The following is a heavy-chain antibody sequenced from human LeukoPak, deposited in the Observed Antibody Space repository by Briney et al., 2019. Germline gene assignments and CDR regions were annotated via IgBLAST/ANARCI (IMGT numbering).Heavy chain of an antibody. J-gene: IGHJ6*02. CDR3: AKDNYGLDV. V-gene: IGHV3-30-3*01. CDR2: MLHDGSNQ. CDR1: GFTFSDYA. Sequence: PGGSLRPSCAASGFTFSDYAMHWVRQAPGKGLEWVAVMLHDGSNQYYAASVKGRFTISRDNSKNTLFLQINSLRIEDTAVYYCAKDNYGLDVWGQGTTVTVS.